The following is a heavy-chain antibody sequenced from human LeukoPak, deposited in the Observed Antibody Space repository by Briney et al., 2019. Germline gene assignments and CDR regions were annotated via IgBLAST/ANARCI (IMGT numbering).Heavy chain of an antibody. CDR1: GYTFTSYG. Sequence: ASVKVSCKASGYTFTSYGISWVRQAPGQGLEWMGWISAYNGNTNYAQKLQGRVTMTTDTSTSTAYMELRSLRSDDTAVYYCARPIAAAGTDYYYGIDVWGKGTTVTVSS. CDR2: ISAYNGNT. D-gene: IGHD6-13*01. CDR3: ARPIAAAGTDYYYGIDV. J-gene: IGHJ6*04. V-gene: IGHV1-18*04.